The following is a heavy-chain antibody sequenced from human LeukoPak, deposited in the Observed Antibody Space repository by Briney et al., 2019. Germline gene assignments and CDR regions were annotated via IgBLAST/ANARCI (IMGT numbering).Heavy chain of an antibody. V-gene: IGHV1-69*13. CDR2: IIPIFGTA. CDR3: ARLGNTYYYDSSGYEY. D-gene: IGHD3-22*01. CDR1: GGTFSSYA. J-gene: IGHJ4*02. Sequence: GASVKVSCKASGGTFSSYAISWVRQAPGQGLEWMGGIIPIFGTANYAQKFQGRVTITADESTSTAYTELSSLRSEDTAVYYCARLGNTYYYDSSGYEYWGQGTLVTVSS.